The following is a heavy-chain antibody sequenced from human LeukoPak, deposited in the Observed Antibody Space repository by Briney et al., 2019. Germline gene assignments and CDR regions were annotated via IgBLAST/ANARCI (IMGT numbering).Heavy chain of an antibody. V-gene: IGHV3-21*01. CDR2: ISSSSSYI. CDR3: ARDGQRGYYYVDY. J-gene: IGHJ4*02. CDR1: GFTFSSYS. Sequence: GGSLRLSCAASGFTFSSYSMNWVRQAPGKGLEWVSSISSSSSYIYYADSVKGRFTISRDNAKNSLYLQMNGLRAEDTAVYYCARDGQRGYYYVDYWGQGTLVTVSS. D-gene: IGHD3-22*01.